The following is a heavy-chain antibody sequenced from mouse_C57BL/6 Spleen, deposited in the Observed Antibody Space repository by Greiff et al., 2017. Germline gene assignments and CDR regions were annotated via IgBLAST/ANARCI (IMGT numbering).Heavy chain of an antibody. Sequence: QVQLKQPGAELVMPGASVKLSCKASGYTFTSYWMHWVKQRPGQGLEWIGEIDPSDSYTNYNQKFEGKSTLTVDKSTSTAYMQLSSLTSEDAAVYYCARCYYGSSPFFDYWGQGTTLTVSS. V-gene: IGHV1-69*01. D-gene: IGHD1-1*01. CDR2: IDPSDSYT. CDR1: GYTFTSYW. CDR3: ARCYYGSSPFFDY. J-gene: IGHJ2*01.